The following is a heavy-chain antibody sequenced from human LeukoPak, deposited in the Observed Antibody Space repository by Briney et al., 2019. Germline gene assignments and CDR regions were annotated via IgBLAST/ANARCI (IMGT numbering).Heavy chain of an antibody. V-gene: IGHV4-39*01. CDR3: ARLPRDGDYEFDY. J-gene: IGHJ4*02. Sequence: SETLSLTCTVSGGSISSSSYYWGWIRQPPGKGLEWIGSIYYSGSTYYNPSLKSRVTISVDTSKNQFSLKLSSVTAADTAVYYCARLPRDGDYEFDYWGQGTLVTVSS. CDR2: IYYSGST. D-gene: IGHD4-17*01. CDR1: GGSISSSSYY.